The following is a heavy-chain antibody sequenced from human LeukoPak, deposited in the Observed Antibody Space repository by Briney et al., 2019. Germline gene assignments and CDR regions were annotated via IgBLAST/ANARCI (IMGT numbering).Heavy chain of an antibody. Sequence: PGRSLRLSCAAAGFTFSTYGMHWVRQAPGKGLEWVAVIWYDGAVKNYADSVKGRFTISRDNAKNSLYLQMNSLRAEDTAVYYCAVGIAVAGFDYWGQGTLVTVSS. V-gene: IGHV3-33*03. J-gene: IGHJ4*02. D-gene: IGHD6-13*01. CDR3: AVGIAVAGFDY. CDR1: GFTFSTYG. CDR2: IWYDGAVK.